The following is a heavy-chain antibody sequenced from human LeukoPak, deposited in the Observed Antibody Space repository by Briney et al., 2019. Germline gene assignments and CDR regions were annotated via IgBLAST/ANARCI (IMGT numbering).Heavy chain of an antibody. D-gene: IGHD2-15*01. CDR3: ARDVGYFDY. CDR2: ISYTGST. J-gene: IGHJ4*02. V-gene: IGHV4-39*07. Sequence: SETLSLTCSVSGGSISRSSFYWGWIRQPPGQGLEWIGSISYTGSTYYNPSLKSRVTMSVDTSKNQFSPKLSSVTAADTAVYYCARDVGYFDYWGQGTLVTVSS. CDR1: GGSISRSSFY.